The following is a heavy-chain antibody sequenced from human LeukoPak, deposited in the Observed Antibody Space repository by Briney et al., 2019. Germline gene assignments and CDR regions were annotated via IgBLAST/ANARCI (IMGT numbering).Heavy chain of an antibody. CDR3: ATMVRGVIIFDYGMDV. J-gene: IGHJ6*04. V-gene: IGHV1-24*01. D-gene: IGHD3-10*01. Sequence: ASVKVSCKVSGYTLTELSMHWVRQAPGKGLEWMGGFDPEDGETIYAQKFQGRVTMTEDTSTDTAYMELSSLRSEDTPVYYCATMVRGVIIFDYGMDVWGKGTTVTVSS. CDR2: FDPEDGET. CDR1: GYTLTELS.